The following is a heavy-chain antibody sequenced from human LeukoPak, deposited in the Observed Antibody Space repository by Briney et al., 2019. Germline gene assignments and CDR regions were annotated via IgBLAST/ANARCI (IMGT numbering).Heavy chain of an antibody. Sequence: PGGSLRLSCAASGFTISNYYMSWVRQAPGRGLEWVANIDQSGGRNNYVDSVKGRFTISRDNAKNSLFLEMSSLRADDTAVYFCARDVEGGTFDIWGQGTLVTVSS. D-gene: IGHD3-16*01. CDR3: ARDVEGGTFDI. CDR2: IDQSGGRN. V-gene: IGHV3-7*05. CDR1: GFTISNYY. J-gene: IGHJ3*02.